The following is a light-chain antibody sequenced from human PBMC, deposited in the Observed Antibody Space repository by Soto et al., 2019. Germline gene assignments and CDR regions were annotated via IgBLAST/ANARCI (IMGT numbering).Light chain of an antibody. Sequence: EIVLTQSRPTLSLSPGARPTLPCRATESVSTYLAWYQQKPGRAPRLIXYDASKRATGIPARFSGSGSGTGFTLTISSLEPEDFAVYYCQQYNNWLTWTFGQGTKVDI. CDR3: QQYNNWLTWT. CDR1: ESVSTY. CDR2: DAS. J-gene: IGKJ1*01. V-gene: IGKV3-11*01.